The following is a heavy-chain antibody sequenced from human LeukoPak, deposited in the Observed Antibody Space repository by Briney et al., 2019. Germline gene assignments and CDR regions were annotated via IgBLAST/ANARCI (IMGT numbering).Heavy chain of an antibody. D-gene: IGHD2-2*01. CDR1: GFTFDDYA. CDR3: AKDHQLEPYYFDY. V-gene: IGHV3-9*01. Sequence: GGSLRLSCAASGFTFDDYAMHWVRQAPGKGLEWVSGINWNSGRIGYADSVRGRFTISRDNAKNSLYLQMNSLRAEDTALYYCAKDHQLEPYYFDYWGQGTLVTVSS. J-gene: IGHJ4*02. CDR2: INWNSGRI.